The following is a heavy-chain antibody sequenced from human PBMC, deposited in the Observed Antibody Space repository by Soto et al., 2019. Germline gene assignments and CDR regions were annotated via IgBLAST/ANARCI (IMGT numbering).Heavy chain of an antibody. Sequence: QVQLVQSGAEVKKPGSSVKVSCKASGGTFSSYAISWVRQAPGQGLEWMGGIIPIFGTANYAQKFQGRVTITADESTSTAYMELSSLRSEDTAVYYCARAVRGPAALKTKYYYYGMDVWGQGTTVTVSS. CDR3: ARAVRGPAALKTKYYYYGMDV. D-gene: IGHD2-2*01. J-gene: IGHJ6*02. V-gene: IGHV1-69*01. CDR2: IIPIFGTA. CDR1: GGTFSSYA.